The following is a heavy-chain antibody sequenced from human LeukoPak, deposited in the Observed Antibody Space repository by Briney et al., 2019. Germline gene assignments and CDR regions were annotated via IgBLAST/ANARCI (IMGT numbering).Heavy chain of an antibody. V-gene: IGHV4-4*02. CDR3: VTSIALAGWGAFDV. CDR2: IYHSGST. J-gene: IGHJ3*01. D-gene: IGHD6-13*01. CDR1: GVSISSGHW. Sequence: SETLSLTCAVSGVSISSGHWWSWVRQPPGKGLEWIGEIYHSGSTNYNASLKSRVTISVDTSKNQFSLKLNSLTVADTAVYYCVTSIALAGWGAFDVWGQGTMVTVSS.